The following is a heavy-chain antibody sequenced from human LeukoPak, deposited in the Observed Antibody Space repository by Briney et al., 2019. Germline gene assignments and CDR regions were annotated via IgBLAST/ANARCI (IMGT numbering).Heavy chain of an antibody. CDR3: ARLGPLWLGAFDI. V-gene: IGHV4-39*01. Sequence: SETLSLTCTVSGGSVSSSSYYWGWIRQPPGKGLEWIGSIYYSGSTYYNPSLKSRVTISVDTSKNQFSLKLSSVTAADTAVYYCARLGPLWLGAFDIWGQGTMVTVSS. J-gene: IGHJ3*02. D-gene: IGHD3-10*01. CDR1: GGSVSSSSYY. CDR2: IYYSGST.